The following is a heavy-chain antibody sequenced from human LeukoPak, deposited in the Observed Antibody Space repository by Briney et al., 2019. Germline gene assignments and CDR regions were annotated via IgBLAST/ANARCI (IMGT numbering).Heavy chain of an antibody. CDR3: ARHRDYYGSGSYYNPLSYFDY. Sequence: PSETLSLTCAVYGGSFSGYYWSWIRQPPGKGLEWFGEINHSGSTNYNPSLKSRVTISVDTSKNQFSLKLSSVTAADTAVYYCARHRDYYGSGSYYNPLSYFDYWGQGTLVTVSS. D-gene: IGHD3-10*01. CDR2: INHSGST. V-gene: IGHV4-34*01. J-gene: IGHJ4*02. CDR1: GGSFSGYY.